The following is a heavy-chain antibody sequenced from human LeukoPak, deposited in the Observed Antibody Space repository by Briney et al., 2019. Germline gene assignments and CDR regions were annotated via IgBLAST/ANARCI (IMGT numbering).Heavy chain of an antibody. Sequence: PGGSLRLSCAASGFTFSSYGMHWVRQAPGKGLEWVAFIRYDGSNKYYADSVKGRFTISRDNSKNTLYLQMNSLRAEDTAVYYCAKGTIAVAGTDLYYFDYWGQGTLVTVSS. J-gene: IGHJ4*02. V-gene: IGHV3-30*02. CDR1: GFTFSSYG. D-gene: IGHD6-19*01. CDR2: IRYDGSNK. CDR3: AKGTIAVAGTDLYYFDY.